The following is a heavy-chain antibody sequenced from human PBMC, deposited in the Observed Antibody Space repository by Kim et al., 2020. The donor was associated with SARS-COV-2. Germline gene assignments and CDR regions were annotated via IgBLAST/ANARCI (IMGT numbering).Heavy chain of an antibody. D-gene: IGHD1-1*01. CDR3: VKASTHWDL. Sequence: GSTYYADSVKGRFTISRDNSKNTLYLQMSSLRAEDTAVYYCVKASTHWDLWGRGTLVTVSS. J-gene: IGHJ2*01. V-gene: IGHV3-64D*09. CDR2: GST.